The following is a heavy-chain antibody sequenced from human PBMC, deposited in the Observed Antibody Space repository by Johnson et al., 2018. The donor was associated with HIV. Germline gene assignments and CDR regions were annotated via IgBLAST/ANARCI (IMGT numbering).Heavy chain of an antibody. CDR2: ISGGST. V-gene: IGHV3-38-3*01. CDR3: AKVLF. J-gene: IGHJ3*01. D-gene: IGHD2-15*01. Sequence: VQLVESRGVLVQPGGSLRLSCAASGFTVSSNEMSWVRQAPGKGLEWVSSISGGSTYYADCRKGRFTISRDNSKNTRYLQRNSRRDEDTAVYYCAKVLFWGQGTMVTVSS. CDR1: GFTVSSNE.